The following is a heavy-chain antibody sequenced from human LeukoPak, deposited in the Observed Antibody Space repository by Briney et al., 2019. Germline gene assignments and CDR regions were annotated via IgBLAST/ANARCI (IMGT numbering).Heavy chain of an antibody. CDR2: ISGDGGST. CDR1: GFTFDDYA. D-gene: IGHD3-22*01. V-gene: IGHV3-43*02. J-gene: IGHJ4*02. Sequence: GGSLRLSCAASGFTFDDYAMHWVRQAPGKGLEWVSLISGDGGSTYYADSVKGRFTISRDNSKNSLYLQMNSLRTEDTALYYCAKDRGYYDSSGYQEDWGQGTPVTVSS. CDR3: AKDRGYYDSSGYQED.